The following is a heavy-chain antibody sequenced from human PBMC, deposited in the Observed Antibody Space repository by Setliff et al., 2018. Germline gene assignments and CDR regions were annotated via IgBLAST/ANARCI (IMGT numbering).Heavy chain of an antibody. V-gene: IGHV1-69*10. D-gene: IGHD6-19*01. CDR3: ATLAVAGTGPDY. CDR2: IIPILGIA. Sequence: APVKVSCKASGGTFSSYAISRVRQAPGQGLEWMGGIIPILGIANYAQKFQGRVTITADESTSTAYMELSSLRSEDTAVYYCATLAVAGTGPDYWGQGTLVTVSS. J-gene: IGHJ4*02. CDR1: GGTFSSYA.